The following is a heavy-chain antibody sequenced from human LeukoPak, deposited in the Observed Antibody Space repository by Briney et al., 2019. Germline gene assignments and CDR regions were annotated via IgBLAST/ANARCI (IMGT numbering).Heavy chain of an antibody. CDR2: IYYSGST. J-gene: IGHJ5*02. D-gene: IGHD1-26*01. CDR1: GGSISSYY. Sequence: SETLSLTCTVSGGSISSYYWSWIRQPPGKGLEWIGYIYYSGSTNYNPSLKSRFTMSVDTSKNQFSLKLTSVTAADTAVYYCARVGSLRDMVRPGRGWFDPWGQGTLVTVSS. V-gene: IGHV4-59*12. CDR3: ARVGSLRDMVRPGRGWFDP.